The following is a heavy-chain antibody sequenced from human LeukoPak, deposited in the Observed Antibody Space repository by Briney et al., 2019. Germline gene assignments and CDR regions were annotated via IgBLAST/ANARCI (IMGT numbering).Heavy chain of an antibody. D-gene: IGHD1-1*01. CDR2: FDPEDGET. V-gene: IGHV1-24*01. CDR1: GYTLTELS. CDR3: ATAWYNWMGDDAFDI. J-gene: IGHJ3*02. Sequence: ASVKVSCKVSGYTLTELSMHWVRQAPGKGLEWMGGFDPEDGETIYAQKFQGRVTVTEDTSTDTAYMELSSLRSEDTAVYYCATAWYNWMGDDAFDIWGQGTMVTVSS.